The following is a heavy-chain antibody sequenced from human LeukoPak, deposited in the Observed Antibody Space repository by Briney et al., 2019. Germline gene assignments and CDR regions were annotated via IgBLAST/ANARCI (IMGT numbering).Heavy chain of an antibody. CDR3: AKDEYYDFWSGYYKGFGPRCYFDY. Sequence: GGSLRLSCAASGFTFSSYAMSWVRQAPGKGLEWVSAISGSGGSTYYADSVKGRFTISRDNSKNTLYLQMNSLRAEDTAVYYCAKDEYYDFWSGYYKGFGPRCYFDYWGQGTLVTVSS. CDR2: ISGSGGST. J-gene: IGHJ4*02. V-gene: IGHV3-23*01. D-gene: IGHD3-3*01. CDR1: GFTFSSYA.